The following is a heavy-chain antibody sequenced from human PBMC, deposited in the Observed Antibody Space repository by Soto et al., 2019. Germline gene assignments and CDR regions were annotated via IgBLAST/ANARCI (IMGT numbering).Heavy chain of an antibody. CDR3: ARETPGYSYGYYYYYGMDV. J-gene: IGHJ6*02. CDR2: IIPIFGTA. CDR1: GGTFSSYA. V-gene: IGHV1-69*13. D-gene: IGHD5-18*01. Sequence: ASVKVSCKASGGTFSSYAISWVRQAPGQGLDWMGGIIPIFGTANYAQKFQGRVTITADESTSTAYMELSSLRSEDTAVYYCARETPGYSYGYYYYYGMDVWGQGTTVTVSS.